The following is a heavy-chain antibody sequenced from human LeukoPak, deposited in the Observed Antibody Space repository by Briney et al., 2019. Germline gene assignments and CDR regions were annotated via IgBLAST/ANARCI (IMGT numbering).Heavy chain of an antibody. J-gene: IGHJ2*01. V-gene: IGHV1-2*02. CDR2: INPNSDGT. Sequence: EASVKVSCKASGYTFTGYHMHWVRQAPGQGLEWMGWINPNSDGTNFAQNFQGRVTMTRDTSISTVYMELSRLRSDDTAVYYCARAAYSSTWYSRYFDLWGRGTLVTVSS. CDR1: GYTFTGYH. CDR3: ARAAYSSTWYSRYFDL. D-gene: IGHD6-13*01.